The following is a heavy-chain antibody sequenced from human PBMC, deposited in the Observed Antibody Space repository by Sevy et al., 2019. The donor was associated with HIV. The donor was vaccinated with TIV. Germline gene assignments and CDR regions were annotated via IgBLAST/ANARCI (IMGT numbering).Heavy chain of an antibody. D-gene: IGHD3-10*01. CDR1: GYSISSGYY. CDR2: IYHSGNT. J-gene: IGHJ6*03. CDR3: ARLSGSGSLSRQSYMDV. Sequence: SETLSLTCAVSGYSISSGYYWGWIRQPPGKGLEWIVSIYHSGNTYYNPSLKSRVTISLDTSKNQFSLKLSSVTAADTAVYYCARLSGSGSLSRQSYMDVWGKGTTVTVSS. V-gene: IGHV4-38-2*01.